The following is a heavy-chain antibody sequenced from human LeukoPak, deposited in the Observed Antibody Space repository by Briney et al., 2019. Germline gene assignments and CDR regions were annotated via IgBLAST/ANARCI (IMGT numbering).Heavy chain of an antibody. CDR3: AKAGGSSSWYSELDY. CDR2: ISGSGGST. CDR1: GFTFSSYA. V-gene: IGHV3-23*01. D-gene: IGHD6-13*01. Sequence: GGSLRLSCAASGFTFSSYAMSWVRQAPGKGLEWVSDISGSGGSTYYADSVKGRFTISRDNSKNTLYLQMNSLRAEDTAVYYCAKAGGSSSWYSELDYWGQGTLVTVSS. J-gene: IGHJ4*02.